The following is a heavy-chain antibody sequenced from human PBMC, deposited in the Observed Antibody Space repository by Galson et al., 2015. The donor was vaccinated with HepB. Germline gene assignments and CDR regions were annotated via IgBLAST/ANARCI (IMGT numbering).Heavy chain of an antibody. Sequence: SLRLSCAASGFTFSSYAMSWVRQAPGKGLEWVSGISGSGAYTYYADSVKGRFTISRDSSKNTLYLQMNSLRADDTAVYYCAEDQSAPNFYIANGGPRTLFTAPS. V-gene: IGHV3-23*01. D-gene: IGHD1-1*01. J-gene: IGHJ4*02. CDR3: AEDQSAPNFYIAN. CDR1: GFTFSSYA. CDR2: ISGSGAYT.